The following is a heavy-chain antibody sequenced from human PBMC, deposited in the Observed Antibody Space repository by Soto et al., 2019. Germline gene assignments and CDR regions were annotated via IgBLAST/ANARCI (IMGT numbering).Heavy chain of an antibody. Sequence: ASVKVSCKASGYTFTGYYMHWVRQAPGQGLEWMGWINPNSGGTNYAQKFQGRVTMTRDTSISTAYMELSRLRSDDTAVYYCARGWACSSTSCYRDYYYYYGMDVWGQGTTVTVSS. V-gene: IGHV1-2*02. CDR2: INPNSGGT. CDR1: GYTFTGYY. J-gene: IGHJ6*02. D-gene: IGHD2-2*02. CDR3: ARGWACSSTSCYRDYYYYYGMDV.